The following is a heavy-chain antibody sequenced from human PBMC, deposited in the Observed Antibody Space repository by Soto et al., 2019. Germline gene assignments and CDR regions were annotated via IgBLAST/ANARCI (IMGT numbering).Heavy chain of an antibody. CDR2: IYPGDSDT. CDR1: GYSFTSYW. Sequence: PGESLKISCKGSGYSFTSYWIGWVRQMPGKGLEWMGIIYPGDSDTRYSPSFQGQATISADKSISTAYLQWSSLKASDTAMYYCARGSRPHYYYYGMDVWGQGTTVTVSS. D-gene: IGHD1-26*01. CDR3: ARGSRPHYYYYGMDV. J-gene: IGHJ6*02. V-gene: IGHV5-51*01.